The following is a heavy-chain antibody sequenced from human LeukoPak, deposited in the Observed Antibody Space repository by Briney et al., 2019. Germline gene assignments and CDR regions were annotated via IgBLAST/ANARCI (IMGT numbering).Heavy chain of an antibody. CDR2: IIPIFGTA. Sequence: GASVKVSCKASGGTFSSYAISWVRQAPGQGLEWMGGIIPIFGTANYAQKFQGRVTITADESTSTAYMELSSLRSEDTAVYYCARGTDYGASAEYFQHWGQGTLVTVSS. CDR1: GGTFSSYA. V-gene: IGHV1-69*13. CDR3: ARGTDYGASAEYFQH. J-gene: IGHJ1*01. D-gene: IGHD4-17*01.